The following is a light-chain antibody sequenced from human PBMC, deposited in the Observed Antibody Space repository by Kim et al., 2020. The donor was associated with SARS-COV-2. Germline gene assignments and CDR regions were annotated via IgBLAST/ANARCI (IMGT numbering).Light chain of an antibody. CDR1: SGHSGYI. V-gene: IGLV4-60*03. Sequence: SVKLTCTLSSGHSGYIIAWHQQQPGKAPRYLMKLEGSGSYNKGSGVPDRFSGSSSGADRYLTISNLQSEDEADYYCETWDSNTRVFGGGTQLTVL. J-gene: IGLJ3*02. CDR3: ETWDSNTRV. CDR2: LEGSGSY.